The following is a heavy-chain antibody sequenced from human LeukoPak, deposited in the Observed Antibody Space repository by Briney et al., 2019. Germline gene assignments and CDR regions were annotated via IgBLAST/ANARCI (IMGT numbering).Heavy chain of an antibody. J-gene: IGHJ4*02. CDR1: GFTFSSYV. V-gene: IGHV3-23*01. Sequence: GGSLRLSCAASGFTFSSYVMHWVRQAPGKGLEWVSAISGSGGSTYYADSVKGRFTISRDNSKNTLYLQMNSLRAEDTAVYYCAKGEGNYYDSSGYYPFDYWGQGTLVTVSS. CDR3: AKGEGNYYDSSGYYPFDY. D-gene: IGHD3-22*01. CDR2: ISGSGGST.